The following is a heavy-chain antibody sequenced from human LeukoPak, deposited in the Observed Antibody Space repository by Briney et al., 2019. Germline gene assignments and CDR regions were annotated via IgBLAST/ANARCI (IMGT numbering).Heavy chain of an antibody. CDR1: GGSFSGYY. CDR3: ARHGGQYDYVWGSYRPYYYMDV. V-gene: IGHV4-34*01. D-gene: IGHD3-16*02. J-gene: IGHJ6*03. CDR2: INHSGST. Sequence: SETLSLTCAVFGGSFSGYYWSWIRQPPGKGLEWIGEINHSGSTNYNPSLKSRVTISVDTSKNQFSLKLSSVTAADTAVYYCARHGGQYDYVWGSYRPYYYMDVWGKGTTVTISS.